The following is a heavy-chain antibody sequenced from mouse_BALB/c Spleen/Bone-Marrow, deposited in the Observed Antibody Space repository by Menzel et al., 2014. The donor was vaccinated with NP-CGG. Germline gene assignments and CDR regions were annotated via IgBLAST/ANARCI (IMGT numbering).Heavy chain of an antibody. V-gene: IGHV5-6*01. J-gene: IGHJ3*01. CDR3: ALNWDSAY. CDR1: GFTFSSYG. D-gene: IGHD4-1*02. Sequence: VQLKDSGGDLVKPGGSLKLSCAASGFTFSSYGMSWVRQTPNKRLEWVATINNGGTYTYYPDSVRGRFTISRDNAKNTLYLQMSSLKSEVTAMYYCALNWDSAYWGQGTLVTVSA. CDR2: INNGGTYT.